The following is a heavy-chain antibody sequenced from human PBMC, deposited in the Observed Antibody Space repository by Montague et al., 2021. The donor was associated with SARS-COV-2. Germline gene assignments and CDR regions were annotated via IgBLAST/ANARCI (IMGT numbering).Heavy chain of an antibody. CDR2: IYYTGST. CDR1: GGSIGTYY. V-gene: IGHV4-59*01. J-gene: IGHJ5*02. CDR3: ARAYCGGDCHVGP. Sequence: SETLSLTCTVSGGSIGTYYWNWIRQSPGKGLEWLGYIYYTGSTKYSPSLKSRVTISMDTSRDQLSLRLKSVTAADTAVYYCARAYCGGDCHVGPWGQGILVTVSS. D-gene: IGHD2-21*02.